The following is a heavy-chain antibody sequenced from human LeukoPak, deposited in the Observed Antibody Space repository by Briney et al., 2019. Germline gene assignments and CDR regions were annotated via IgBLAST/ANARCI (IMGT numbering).Heavy chain of an antibody. D-gene: IGHD2-15*01. J-gene: IGHJ4*02. CDR2: ISYNGSNK. CDR1: GFTFSAYG. CDR3: AKVVTGYCSPNRCPFDS. Sequence: GGSLRPSCAASGFTFSAYGMDWIRQAPGKGLEWVAYISYNGSNKNYAESVKRRFTISRDKSKTTLHLQTTSLRAKDTAVYYCAKVVTGYCSPNRCPFDSSGQGTLVSVSS. V-gene: IGHV3-30*02.